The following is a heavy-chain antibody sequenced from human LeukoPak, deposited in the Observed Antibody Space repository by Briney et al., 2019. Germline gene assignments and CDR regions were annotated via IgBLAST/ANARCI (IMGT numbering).Heavy chain of an antibody. D-gene: IGHD1-1*01. J-gene: IGHJ4*02. Sequence: PGGSLRLSCAASSFTFNRYTLNWARQATGRGLEWVSSINSRSSYIYYANSVKGRFPIPRDNAKNSLYLQMNSLRHEDTAVYYCARDVSAVGGLERPPTLGYWGQGTLVTVSS. V-gene: IGHV3-21*01. CDR3: ARDVSAVGGLERPPTLGY. CDR1: SFTFNRYT. CDR2: INSRSSYI.